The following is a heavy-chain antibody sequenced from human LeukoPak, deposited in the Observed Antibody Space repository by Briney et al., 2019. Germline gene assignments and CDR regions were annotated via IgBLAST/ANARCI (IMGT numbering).Heavy chain of an antibody. V-gene: IGHV4-59*08. CDR1: GGSISTYY. Sequence: KSSETLSLTCTVSGGSISTYYWSWIRQPPGKGLEWIGYIYYSGSTKYNPSLKSRVTISVDTSENQLSLKLSSVTAADTAVYYCARHGVGRGGDFDYWGQGTLVTVSS. D-gene: IGHD3-10*01. CDR3: ARHGVGRGGDFDY. CDR2: IYYSGST. J-gene: IGHJ4*02.